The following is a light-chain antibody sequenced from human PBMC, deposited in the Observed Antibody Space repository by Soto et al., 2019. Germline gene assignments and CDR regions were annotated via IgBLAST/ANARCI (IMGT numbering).Light chain of an antibody. Sequence: EIVLTQSPVTLSLSPGERATLSRRASQSVSNSLAWYQQKPGQAPRLLIYDASNRATGIPARFSGSGSGTDFTLTISSLEPEDFAVYYCQHRSSWPLTFGGGTNVEIK. CDR3: QHRSSWPLT. CDR1: QSVSNS. J-gene: IGKJ4*01. V-gene: IGKV3-11*01. CDR2: DAS.